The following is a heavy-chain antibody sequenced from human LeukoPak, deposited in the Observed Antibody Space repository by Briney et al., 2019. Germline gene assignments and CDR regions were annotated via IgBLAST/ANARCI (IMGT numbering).Heavy chain of an antibody. Sequence: GGSLRLSCAASGFTFSSYAISWVRQAPGQGLEWMGGIIPIFGTANYAQKFQGRVTITADESTSTAYMELSSLRSEDTAVYYCARDLNGGIAAAGTGDNWFDPWGQGTLVTVSS. CDR3: ARDLNGGIAAAGTGDNWFDP. CDR1: GFTFSSYA. J-gene: IGHJ5*02. CDR2: IIPIFGTA. V-gene: IGHV1-69*01. D-gene: IGHD6-13*01.